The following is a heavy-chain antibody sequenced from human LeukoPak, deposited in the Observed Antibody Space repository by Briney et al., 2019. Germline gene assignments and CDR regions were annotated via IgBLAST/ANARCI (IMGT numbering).Heavy chain of an antibody. CDR1: GYTFTGYY. CDR3: ARDPRYSSSWYLDY. J-gene: IGHJ4*02. CDR2: INPNSGGT. Sequence: ASVKVSCKASGYTFTGYYMHWVRQAPGQGLEWMGWINPNSGGTNYARKFQGRVTMTRDTSISTAYMELSRLRSDDTAVYYCARDPRYSSSWYLDYWGQGTLVTVSS. D-gene: IGHD6-13*01. V-gene: IGHV1-2*02.